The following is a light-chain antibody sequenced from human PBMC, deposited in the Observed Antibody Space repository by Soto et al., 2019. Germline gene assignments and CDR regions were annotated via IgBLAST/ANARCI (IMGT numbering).Light chain of an antibody. CDR3: SSYTSSITYV. J-gene: IGLJ1*01. CDR2: DVS. CDR1: SSDVGGYNY. V-gene: IGLV2-14*01. Sequence: QSVLTQPRSVSGSPGQSVTISCTGTSSDVGGYNYVSWYQQRPDEAPKLMIYDVSNRPSGVSNRFSGSKSGNTASLTISGLQAEDEADYYCSSYTSSITYVFGIGTRSPS.